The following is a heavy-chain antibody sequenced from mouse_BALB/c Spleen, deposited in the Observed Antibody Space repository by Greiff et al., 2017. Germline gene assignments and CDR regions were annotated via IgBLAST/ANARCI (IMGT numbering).Heavy chain of an antibody. CDR3: TRGGHLGSSPSDY. J-gene: IGHJ2*01. Sequence: EVQVVESGGGLVKPGGSLKLSCAASGFTFSSYAMSWVRQSPEKRLEWVAEISSGGSYTYYPDTVTGRFTISSDNTKNTLYLEMSRQRSEDTAMYYCTRGGHLGSSPSDYWGQGTTVTVSS. D-gene: IGHD1-1*01. CDR2: ISSGGSYT. V-gene: IGHV5-9-4*01. CDR1: GFTFSSYA.